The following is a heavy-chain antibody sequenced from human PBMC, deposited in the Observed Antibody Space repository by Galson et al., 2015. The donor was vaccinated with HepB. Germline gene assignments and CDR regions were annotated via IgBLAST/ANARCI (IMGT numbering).Heavy chain of an antibody. V-gene: IGHV3-33*01. Sequence: SLRLSCAASGFTFSSYGMHWVRQAPGKGLEWVAVIWYDGSNKYYADSVKGRFTISRDNSKNTLYLQMNSLRAEDTAVYYCARDGIARWLVKYYFDYWGQGTLVTVSS. CDR2: IWYDGSNK. D-gene: IGHD6-19*01. CDR1: GFTFSSYG. J-gene: IGHJ4*02. CDR3: ARDGIARWLVKYYFDY.